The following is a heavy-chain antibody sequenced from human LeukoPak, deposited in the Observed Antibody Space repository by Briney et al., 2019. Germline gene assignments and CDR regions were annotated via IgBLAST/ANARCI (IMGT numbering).Heavy chain of an antibody. V-gene: IGHV4-4*07. J-gene: IGHJ3*02. D-gene: IGHD3-22*01. CDR2: IYTSGNT. CDR3: ARSAYYYDSSGYYWDAFDI. CDR1: GGSISSYY. Sequence: SETLSLTCTVSGGSISSYYWSWIRQPAGKGLEWIGRIYTSGNTNYNPSLKSRVTMPVDTSKNQFSLKLSSVTAADTAVYYCARSAYYYDSSGYYWDAFDIWGQGTMVTVSS.